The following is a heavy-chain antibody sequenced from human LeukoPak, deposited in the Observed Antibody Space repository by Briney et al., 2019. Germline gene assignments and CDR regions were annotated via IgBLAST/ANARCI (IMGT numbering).Heavy chain of an antibody. CDR3: ATYSSGWADFDY. Sequence: RGTLRLSSAASGFTLSSCSMNWVREAPGKGLEWVSSISSSSSYIYYADSVKGRFTISRDNAKNSLYLQMNSLRAEDTAVYYCATYSSGWADFDYWGKGTLVTVSS. D-gene: IGHD6-19*01. V-gene: IGHV3-21*01. J-gene: IGHJ4*02. CDR2: ISSSSSYI. CDR1: GFTLSSCS.